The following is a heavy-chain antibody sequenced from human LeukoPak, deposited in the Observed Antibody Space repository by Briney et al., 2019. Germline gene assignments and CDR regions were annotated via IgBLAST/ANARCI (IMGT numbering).Heavy chain of an antibody. D-gene: IGHD3-10*01. CDR1: GFTFDDYA. J-gene: IGHJ5*01. CDR3: ARENVGFGSWFDS. Sequence: PGRSLRLSCAASGFTFDDYAMHWVRQAPGKGLEWVSVIYSGGSKYYADSVKVRFTISRDNSKNTVYLQMDDLRPEDTAVYYCARENVGFGSWFDSWGQGTLVAVSS. CDR2: IYSGGSK. V-gene: IGHV3-53*01.